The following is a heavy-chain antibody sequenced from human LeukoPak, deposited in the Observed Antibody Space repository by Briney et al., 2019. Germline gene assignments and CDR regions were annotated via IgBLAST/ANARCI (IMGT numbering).Heavy chain of an antibody. Sequence: GGSLRLSCAASGFTFSSYAMSWVRQAPGKGLEWVSDISGSGGSTYYADSVKGRFTISRDNSKNTLYLQMNSLRAEDTAVYYRANALRKYDILTGYAYYYYCGMDVWGQGTTVTVSS. CDR3: ANALRKYDILTGYAYYYYCGMDV. CDR2: ISGSGGST. CDR1: GFTFSSYA. J-gene: IGHJ6*02. V-gene: IGHV3-23*01. D-gene: IGHD3-9*01.